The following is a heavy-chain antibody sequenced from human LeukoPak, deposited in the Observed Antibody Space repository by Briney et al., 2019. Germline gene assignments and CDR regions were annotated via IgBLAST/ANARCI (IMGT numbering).Heavy chain of an antibody. CDR3: ARSDSNYADY. J-gene: IGHJ4*02. Sequence: SETLSLTCAVYGGSFSGYYWSWIRQPPGKGLEWIGEINHSGSTNYNPSLKSRVTISVDKSKNQFSLKLSSVTAADTAVYYCARSDSNYADYWGQGTLVTVSS. CDR1: GGSFSGYY. CDR2: INHSGST. V-gene: IGHV4-34*01. D-gene: IGHD4-11*01.